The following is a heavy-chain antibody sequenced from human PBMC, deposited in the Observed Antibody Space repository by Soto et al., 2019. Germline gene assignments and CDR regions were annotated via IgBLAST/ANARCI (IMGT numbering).Heavy chain of an antibody. V-gene: IGHV2-5*02. CDR3: ARRTKTTVTTRYYYYYMDV. CDR2: IYWDDDK. Sequence: SGPTLVNPTQTLTLTCTFSGFSLSTSGVGVGWIRQPPGKALEWLALIYWDDDKRYSPSLKSRLTITKDTSKNQVVLTMTNMDPVDTATYYCARRTKTTVTTRYYYYYMDVWGKGTTVTVSS. J-gene: IGHJ6*03. D-gene: IGHD4-4*01. CDR1: GFSLSTSGVG.